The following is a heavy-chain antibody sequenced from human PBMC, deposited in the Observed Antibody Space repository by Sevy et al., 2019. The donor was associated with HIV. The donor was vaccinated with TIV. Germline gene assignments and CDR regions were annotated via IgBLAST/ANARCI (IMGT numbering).Heavy chain of an antibody. V-gene: IGHV4-59*01. Sequence: SETLSLTCTVSGGSISSYYWSWIRQPPGKGLEWIGYIYYSGSTNYNRSLKSRVTISVDTSKNQFSLKVSSVTAADTXVYYCAGDKGIAAAGGYCSGGSCDASYYYYYGMDVWGQGTTVTVSS. D-gene: IGHD2-15*01. CDR3: AGDKGIAAAGGYCSGGSCDASYYYYYGMDV. CDR1: GGSISSYY. J-gene: IGHJ6*02. CDR2: IYYSGST.